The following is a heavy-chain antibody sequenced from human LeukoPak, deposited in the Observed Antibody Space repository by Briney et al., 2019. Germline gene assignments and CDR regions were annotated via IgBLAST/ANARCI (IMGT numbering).Heavy chain of an antibody. CDR2: IYTSGST. CDR1: GGSISSGSYY. Sequence: SQTLSLTCTVSGGSISSGSYYWSWIRQPAGKGLEWIGRIYTSGSTNYNPSLKSRVTISVDTSKNQFSLKLSSVTAADTAVYYCARQGGRDNWFDPWGRGTLVTVSS. J-gene: IGHJ5*02. V-gene: IGHV4-61*02. CDR3: ARQGGRDNWFDP.